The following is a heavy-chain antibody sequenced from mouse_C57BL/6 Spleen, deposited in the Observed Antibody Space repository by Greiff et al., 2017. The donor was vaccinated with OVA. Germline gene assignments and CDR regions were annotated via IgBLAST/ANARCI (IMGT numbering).Heavy chain of an antibody. V-gene: IGHV1-53*01. CDR1: GYTFTSYW. CDR2: INPSNGGT. D-gene: IGHD2-4*01. J-gene: IGHJ1*03. CDR3: ARGGIYYDYDEGYCDV. Sequence: QVQLPGTELVKPGASVKLSCKASGYTFTSYWMHWVKQRPGQGLEWIGNINPSNGGTNYNEKFKSKATLTVDKSSSTAYMQLSSLTSEDSAVYYCARGGIYYDYDEGYCDVWGTGTTVTVSS.